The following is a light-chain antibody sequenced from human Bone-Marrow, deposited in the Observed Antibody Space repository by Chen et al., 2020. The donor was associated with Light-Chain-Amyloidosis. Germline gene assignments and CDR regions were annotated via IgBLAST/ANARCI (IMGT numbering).Light chain of an antibody. CDR2: EVT. Sequence: SALTQPASVSGSPGQVITILCTGTSSDGCGDNHVSWYQQHPDKAPKLMIYEVTNRPSWVPDRFSGSKSDNTASLTISGLQTEDEADYFCSSYTITNTLVFGSGTRVTVL. V-gene: IGLV2-14*01. CDR3: SSYTITNTLV. CDR1: SSDGCGDNH. J-gene: IGLJ1*01.